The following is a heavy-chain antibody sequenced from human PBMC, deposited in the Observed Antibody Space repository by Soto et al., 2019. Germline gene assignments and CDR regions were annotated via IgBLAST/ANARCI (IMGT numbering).Heavy chain of an antibody. Sequence: QVQLVQSGAEVKKPGASVKVSCKASGYTFTSYDISWVRQAPGQGLEWLGWISAYNGNTNYARNLQGRVTVTADTSTTTAYMELRSLRSDDTAVYYCARDRGIVIVGGTIPDYWGQGTLVTVSS. J-gene: IGHJ4*02. CDR2: ISAYNGNT. V-gene: IGHV1-18*01. D-gene: IGHD1-26*01. CDR3: ARDRGIVIVGGTIPDY. CDR1: GYTFTSYD.